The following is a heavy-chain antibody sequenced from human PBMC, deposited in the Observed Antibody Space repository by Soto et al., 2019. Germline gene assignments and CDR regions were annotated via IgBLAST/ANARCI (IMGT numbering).Heavy chain of an antibody. CDR3: AKERALRFLYGY. CDR1: GFTFSSYG. V-gene: IGHV3-30*18. J-gene: IGHJ4*02. CDR2: ISYDGSNK. Sequence: GGSLRLSCAASGFTFSSYGMHWVRQAPGKGLEWVAVISYDGSNKYYADSVKGRFTISRDNSKNTLYLQMNSLRAEDTAVYYCAKERALRFLYGYWGQGTLVTVSS. D-gene: IGHD3-3*01.